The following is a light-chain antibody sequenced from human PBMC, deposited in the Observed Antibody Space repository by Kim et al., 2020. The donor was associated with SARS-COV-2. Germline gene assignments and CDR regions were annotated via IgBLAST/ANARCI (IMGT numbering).Light chain of an antibody. CDR2: SND. Sequence: PGQWVTISCSEARSNIGSNTVDCDLQLPGAAPKLLIYSNDQRPSGVPDRVSGSKSGTSASLAISGLQSEDEGDYYCAVWHDSLYGVFGGGTQLTFL. V-gene: IGLV1-44*01. CDR1: RSNIGSNT. CDR3: AVWHDSLYGV. J-gene: IGLJ3*02.